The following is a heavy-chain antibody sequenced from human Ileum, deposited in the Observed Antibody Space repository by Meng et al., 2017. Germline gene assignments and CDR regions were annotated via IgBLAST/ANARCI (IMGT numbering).Heavy chain of an antibody. CDR3: ARGDRTATTP. D-gene: IGHD2-8*02. J-gene: IGHJ5*02. CDR2: VHESGST. V-gene: IGHV4-38-2*01. Sequence: SETLSLTCAVSGSSVTSGYYWVWIRRASGEGLEWIGHVHESGSTYYSPSLKSRVTISLDKSKNQFSLSLRSVTAADAAVYYCARGDRTATTPWGQGTLVTVSS. CDR1: GSSVTSGYY.